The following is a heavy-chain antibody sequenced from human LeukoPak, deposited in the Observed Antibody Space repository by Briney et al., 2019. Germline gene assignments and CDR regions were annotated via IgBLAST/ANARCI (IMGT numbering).Heavy chain of an antibody. CDR2: IYPGDSDT. D-gene: IGHD3-22*01. V-gene: IGHV5-51*01. Sequence: GESLQISCQGSGYSFTSYWIGWVRQMPGKGLEWMGIIYPGDSDTRYSPSFQGQVTISADKSISTAYLQWSSLKASDTAMYYCARLYDSSGLTFDYWGQGTLVTVSS. J-gene: IGHJ4*02. CDR3: ARLYDSSGLTFDY. CDR1: GYSFTSYW.